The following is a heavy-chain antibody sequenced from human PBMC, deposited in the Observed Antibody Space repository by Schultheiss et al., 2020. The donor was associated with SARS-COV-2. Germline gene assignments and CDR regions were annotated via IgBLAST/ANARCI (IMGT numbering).Heavy chain of an antibody. CDR3: AKWRNWNYGSPFDY. CDR2: ISYDSTNI. Sequence: GGSLRLSCAASGFTFSTFAMHWVRQAPGKGLEWLTLISYDSTNIHYADSVKGRFTISRDNSKNTLYLQMNSLRADDTALYYCAKWRNWNYGSPFDYWGQGTLVTVSS. J-gene: IGHJ4*02. D-gene: IGHD1-7*01. V-gene: IGHV3-30-3*01. CDR1: GFTFSTFA.